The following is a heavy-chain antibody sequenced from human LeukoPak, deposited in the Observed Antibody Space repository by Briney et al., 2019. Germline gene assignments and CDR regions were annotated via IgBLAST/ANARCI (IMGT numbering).Heavy chain of an antibody. CDR1: GFTFSSYG. V-gene: IGHV3-23*01. J-gene: IGHJ5*02. CDR2: ISGSGGST. D-gene: IGHD3-10*01. Sequence: GGSLRLSYAASGFTFSSYGMSWVRQAPGKGLEWVSAISGSGGSTYYADSVKGRFTISRDNSKNTLYLQMNSLKTEDAAVYYCTTPRDYYGSGTQGFDPWGQGTLVTVSS. CDR3: TTPRDYYGSGTQGFDP.